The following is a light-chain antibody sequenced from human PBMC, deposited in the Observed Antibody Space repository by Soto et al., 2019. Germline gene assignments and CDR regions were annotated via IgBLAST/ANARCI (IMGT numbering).Light chain of an antibody. CDR3: QQYVSSPPWT. Sequence: EIVLTQSPGTLSLSPGERATLSCRASQSVSSNYLAWYQQKPGQAPRLLIYGASSRATGIPDRFSGSGSGTDFTLTISRLEPEDFAVYYCQQYVSSPPWTFGQGTKVEIK. CDR2: GAS. CDR1: QSVSSNY. J-gene: IGKJ1*01. V-gene: IGKV3-20*01.